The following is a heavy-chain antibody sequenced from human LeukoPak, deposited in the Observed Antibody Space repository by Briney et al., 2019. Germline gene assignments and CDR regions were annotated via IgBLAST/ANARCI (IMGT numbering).Heavy chain of an antibody. V-gene: IGHV3-48*03. Sequence: GGSLRLSCATSGFTFSSYDMTWVRQAPGKGLEWLAYISRSGDDIYYADSVMGRFTISKTNARASLYLQMNSLRADDTAIYYWGRVFGVSFFDANDYWGGGPRVTVS. J-gene: IGHJ4*02. D-gene: IGHD3-16*01. CDR1: GFTFSSYD. CDR3: GRVFGVSFFDANDY. CDR2: ISRSGDDI.